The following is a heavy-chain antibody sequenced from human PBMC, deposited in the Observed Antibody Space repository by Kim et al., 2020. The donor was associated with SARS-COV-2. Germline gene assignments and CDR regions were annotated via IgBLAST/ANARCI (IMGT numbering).Heavy chain of an antibody. Sequence: ASVKVSCKASGYTFTGHYLHWVRQAPGQGLEWMGWINPNSGGTNYAQKFQGRVTMTRDTSISTAYMELRRLSSDDTAVYYCASEVDIGVDAFDIWGQGTMVTVSS. CDR2: INPNSGGT. D-gene: IGHD5-12*01. CDR1: GYTFTGHY. CDR3: ASEVDIGVDAFDI. V-gene: IGHV1-2*02. J-gene: IGHJ3*02.